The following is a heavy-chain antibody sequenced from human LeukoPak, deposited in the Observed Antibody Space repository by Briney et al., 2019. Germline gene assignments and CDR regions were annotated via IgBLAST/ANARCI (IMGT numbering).Heavy chain of an antibody. CDR3: AREKDGYTSNWFDP. V-gene: IGHV4-39*07. CDR1: GGSISSSSYY. D-gene: IGHD5-24*01. CDR2: IYYSGST. Sequence: SETLSLTCTVSGGSISSSSYYWGWIRQPPGKGLEWIGSIYYSGSTYYNPSLKSRVTISVDTSKNQFSLKLSSVTAADTAVYYCAREKDGYTSNWFDPWGQGTLVTVSS. J-gene: IGHJ5*02.